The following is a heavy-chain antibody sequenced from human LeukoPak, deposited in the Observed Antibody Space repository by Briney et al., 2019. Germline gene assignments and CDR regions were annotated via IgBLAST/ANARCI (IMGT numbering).Heavy chain of an antibody. CDR1: GFTVSSNY. V-gene: IGHV3-53*01. CDR2: IYSGGST. CDR3: ARRYSSGWWIDY. Sequence: GGSLRLSCAASGFTVSSNYMNWVRQAPGKGLEWVSVIYSGGSTYYADSVKGRFTISRDNSKNTLYLQMNTLRAEDTAVYYCARRYSSGWWIDYWGQGTLVTISS. D-gene: IGHD6-19*01. J-gene: IGHJ4*02.